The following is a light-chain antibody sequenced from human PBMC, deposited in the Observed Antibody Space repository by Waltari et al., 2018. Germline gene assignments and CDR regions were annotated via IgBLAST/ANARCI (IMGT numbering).Light chain of an antibody. V-gene: IGLV1-44*01. CDR2: STN. J-gene: IGLJ3*02. CDR3: AAWDDSLNGSWV. Sequence: QSVLTQPPSASGTPGQRVTISCSGSRSNIGSTPANWYQQLPGTAPKLLIYSTNQRPSGVPDRFSGSKSGTSASLAISGLQSEDEADYYCAAWDDSLNGSWVFGGGTKLTVL. CDR1: RSNIGSTP.